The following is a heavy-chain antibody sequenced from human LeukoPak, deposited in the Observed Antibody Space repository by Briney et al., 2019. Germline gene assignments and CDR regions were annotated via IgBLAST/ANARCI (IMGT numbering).Heavy chain of an antibody. CDR2: ISSSSSYI. Sequence: GGSLRLSCAASGFTFSSYSMNWVRQAPGKGLEWVSSISSSSSYIYYADSVKGRFTISRDNAKNSLYLQMNSLRAEDTAVYYCARTGIAVAGMFSWGQGTLVTVSS. CDR3: ARTGIAVAGMFS. CDR1: GFTFSSYS. J-gene: IGHJ4*02. V-gene: IGHV3-21*01. D-gene: IGHD6-19*01.